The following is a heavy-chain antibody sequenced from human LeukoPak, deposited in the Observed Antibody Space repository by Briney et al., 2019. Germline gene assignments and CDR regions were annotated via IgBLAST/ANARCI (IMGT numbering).Heavy chain of an antibody. CDR1: GFPLSSYA. D-gene: IGHD3-22*01. CDR2: TSSSDPGT. CDR3: VRDCYDSSGCPEDY. Sequence: PGGSLRLSCAASGFPLSSYAMSWVRQGPGKGLEWVAATSSSDPGTYHADSVRGRFTISRDNSKNTLYLQMNSLRAEDTAVYYCVRDCYDSSGCPEDYWGQGTLVTVSS. J-gene: IGHJ4*02. V-gene: IGHV3-23*01.